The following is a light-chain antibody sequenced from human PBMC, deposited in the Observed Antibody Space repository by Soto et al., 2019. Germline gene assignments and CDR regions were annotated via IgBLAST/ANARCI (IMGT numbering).Light chain of an antibody. CDR1: QNINNY. CDR3: QQRVTWPGT. Sequence: EIELTQSPATLSLSPGERATLSCRASQNINNYLAWYQQKPGQTPRLLIYDASTRATDIPARFSDSGSGTDFTITISGLEPEDFAVYYCQQRVTWPGTFVGGTKVEIK. V-gene: IGKV3-11*01. CDR2: DAS. J-gene: IGKJ4*01.